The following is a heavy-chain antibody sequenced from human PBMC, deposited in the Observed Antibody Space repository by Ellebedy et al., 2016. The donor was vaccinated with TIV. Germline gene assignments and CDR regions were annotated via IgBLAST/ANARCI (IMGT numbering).Heavy chain of an antibody. D-gene: IGHD6-13*01. CDR2: ISDSGGNT. CDR3: AKGWLGAGAGTDFDY. Sequence: GESLKISXAAFGFPFSSYAMSWVRQAPGKGLEWVSSISDSGGNTYYADSVRGRFTFSRDNSKNTLYLQMNSLRAEDTAVYYCAKGWLGAGAGTDFDYWGRGTLVTVSS. V-gene: IGHV3-23*01. CDR1: GFPFSSYA. J-gene: IGHJ4*02.